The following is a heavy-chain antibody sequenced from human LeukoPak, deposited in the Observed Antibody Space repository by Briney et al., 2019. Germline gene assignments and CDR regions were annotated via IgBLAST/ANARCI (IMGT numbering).Heavy chain of an antibody. J-gene: IGHJ4*02. Sequence: GGSLRLSCAASGFTFSYYWMGWVRQAPGKGLEWVSTIYAGGNTYYADSVKGRFTISRDKSKNTLYLQMNSLRAEDTAVYYCAGLSSGYYSPFDCWGQGTLVTVSS. CDR3: AGLSSGYYSPFDC. CDR2: IYAGGNT. CDR1: GFTFSYYW. D-gene: IGHD3-22*01. V-gene: IGHV3-53*01.